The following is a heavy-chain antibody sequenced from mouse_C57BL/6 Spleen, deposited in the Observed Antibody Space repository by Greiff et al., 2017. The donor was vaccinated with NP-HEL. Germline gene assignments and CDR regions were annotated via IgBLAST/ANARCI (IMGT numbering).Heavy chain of an antibody. CDR3: ARMGDYDYDGTHAWFAY. CDR1: GFSLSTFGMG. D-gene: IGHD2-4*01. J-gene: IGHJ3*01. CDR2: IWWDDDK. Sequence: QVTLNESGPGILQPSQTLSLTCSFSGFSLSTFGMGVGWIRQPSGKGLEWLAHIWWDDDKYYNPALKSRLTISKDTSKNQVFLKIANVDTADTATYYCARMGDYDYDGTHAWFAYWGQGTLVTVSA. V-gene: IGHV8-8*01.